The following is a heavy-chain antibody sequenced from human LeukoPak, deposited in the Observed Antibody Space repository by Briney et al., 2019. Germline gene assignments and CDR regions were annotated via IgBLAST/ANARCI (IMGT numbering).Heavy chain of an antibody. CDR2: IYYSGST. J-gene: IGHJ4*02. Sequence: SETLSLTCTVSGGSISSYYWSWIRQPPGKGLEWIGYIYYSGSTNYNPSLQSRVTISVDTSKNQFSLKLSSVTAADTAVYYCASSTGRDFDYWGQGTLVTVSS. D-gene: IGHD3-10*01. CDR1: GGSISSYY. CDR3: ASSTGRDFDY. V-gene: IGHV4-59*01.